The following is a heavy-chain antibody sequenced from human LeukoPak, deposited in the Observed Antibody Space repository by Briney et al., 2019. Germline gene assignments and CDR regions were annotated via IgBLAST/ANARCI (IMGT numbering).Heavy chain of an antibody. V-gene: IGHV4-59*01. Sequence: PSETLSLTRTVSGGSISSYYWSWIRQPPGKGLEWIGYIYYSGSTNYNPSLKSRVTISVDTSKNQFSLKLNSMTAADTAVYYCARAAGSGLNFDYWGQGTLVTVSS. J-gene: IGHJ4*02. CDR3: ARAAGSGLNFDY. CDR1: GGSISSYY. CDR2: IYYSGST. D-gene: IGHD6-19*01.